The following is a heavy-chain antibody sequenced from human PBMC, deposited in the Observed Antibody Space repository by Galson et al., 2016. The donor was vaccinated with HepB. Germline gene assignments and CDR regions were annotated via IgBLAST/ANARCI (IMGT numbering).Heavy chain of an antibody. Sequence: SVKVSCKASGYTFTTSGISWVRQAPGQGLEWMGWISTYSGNTKYAQKFQGGLTLTTDSSTTTAYMELRSLRFDDTALYYCARDVQYRFDSWGQGTLVPLSS. CDR3: ARDVQYRFDS. D-gene: IGHD2/OR15-2a*01. V-gene: IGHV1-18*01. CDR2: ISTYSGNT. J-gene: IGHJ4*02. CDR1: GYTFTTSG.